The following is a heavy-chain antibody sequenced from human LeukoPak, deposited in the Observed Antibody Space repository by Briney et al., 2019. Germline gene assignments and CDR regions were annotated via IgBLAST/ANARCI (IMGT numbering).Heavy chain of an antibody. D-gene: IGHD3-22*01. Sequence: ASVKVSCKASGYTFTDYYMHWVRQAPGQGLEWVGWINPSSGGTNYAQKFQGRVTVTRDTSISTAYMDLSRLRSDDTAVYYCARAGVWDYSDSSGYHNAAFDIWGQGTMVTVSS. CDR3: ARAGVWDYSDSSGYHNAAFDI. CDR1: GYTFTDYY. V-gene: IGHV1-2*02. J-gene: IGHJ3*02. CDR2: INPSSGGT.